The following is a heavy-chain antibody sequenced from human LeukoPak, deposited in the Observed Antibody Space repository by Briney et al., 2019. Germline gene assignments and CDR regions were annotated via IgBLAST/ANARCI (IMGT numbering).Heavy chain of an antibody. CDR3: ARASSVDPIAAAGTGSYYFDY. CDR1: GYTLTDYY. Sequence: ASVKVSCKASGYTLTDYYMHWVRQAPGQGLEWMGWINPNSGGTNSAQKFQGRVTMTRDTSISTAYMELSRLRSDDTAVYYCARASSVDPIAAAGTGSYYFDYWGQGTLVTVSS. D-gene: IGHD6-13*01. CDR2: INPNSGGT. V-gene: IGHV1-2*02. J-gene: IGHJ4*02.